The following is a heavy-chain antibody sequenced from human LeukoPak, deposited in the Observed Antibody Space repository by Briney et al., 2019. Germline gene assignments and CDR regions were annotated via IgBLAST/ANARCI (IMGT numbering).Heavy chain of an antibody. J-gene: IGHJ4*02. Sequence: GGSLRLSCAASGFTFSSYAMSWVRQAPGKGLEWVSAISGSGGSTYYADSVKGRFTVSRDNSKNTLYLQMNSLRAEDTAVYYCAKPVRGVIAYDYWGQGTLVTVSS. V-gene: IGHV3-23*01. D-gene: IGHD3-10*01. CDR2: ISGSGGST. CDR1: GFTFSSYA. CDR3: AKPVRGVIAYDY.